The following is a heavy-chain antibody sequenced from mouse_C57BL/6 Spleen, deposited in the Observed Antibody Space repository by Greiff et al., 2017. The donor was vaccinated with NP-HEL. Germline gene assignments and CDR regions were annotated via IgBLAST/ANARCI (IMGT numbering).Heavy chain of an antibody. V-gene: IGHV1-64*01. D-gene: IGHD2-2*01. Sequence: VQLQQSGAELVKPGASVKLSCKASGYTFTSYWMHWVKQRPGQGLEWIGMIHPNSGSTNYNEKFKSKATLTVDKSSSTAYMQLSSLTSEDSAVYYCAREEGYPYAMDYWGQGTSVTVSS. J-gene: IGHJ4*01. CDR3: AREEGYPYAMDY. CDR2: IHPNSGST. CDR1: GYTFTSYW.